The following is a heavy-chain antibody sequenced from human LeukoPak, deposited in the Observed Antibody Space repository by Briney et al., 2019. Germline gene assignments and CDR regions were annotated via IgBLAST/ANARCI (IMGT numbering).Heavy chain of an antibody. V-gene: IGHV3-30*02. Sequence: SGGSLRLSCAASGFTFSSYGMHWVRQAPGKGLEWVAFIRYDGRNKYYADTVKGRFTISRDNSKNTLYLQMNSLRAEDTAVYYCAKGRVCSGGSCYSKGPQTYYYYGMDVWGQGTTVAVSS. J-gene: IGHJ6*02. D-gene: IGHD2-15*01. CDR2: IRYDGRNK. CDR1: GFTFSSYG. CDR3: AKGRVCSGGSCYSKGPQTYYYYGMDV.